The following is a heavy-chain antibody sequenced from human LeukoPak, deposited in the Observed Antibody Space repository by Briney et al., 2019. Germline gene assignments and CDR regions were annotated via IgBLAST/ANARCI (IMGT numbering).Heavy chain of an antibody. CDR2: IKQDGSEK. Sequence: GALRLSCVASGFTLSSYWMHWVRQSPGKGLEWVAIIKQDGSEKFYVDSVKGRFTISRDNAKNSVYLQMNNLRVEDTAVYHYARGNGFIIDYWGQGTLVTVSS. CDR1: GFTLSSYW. V-gene: IGHV3-7*01. J-gene: IGHJ4*02. CDR3: ARGNGFIIDY. D-gene: IGHD2-8*01.